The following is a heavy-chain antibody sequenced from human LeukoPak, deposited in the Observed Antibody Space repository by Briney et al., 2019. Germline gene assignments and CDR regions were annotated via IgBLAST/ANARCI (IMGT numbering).Heavy chain of an antibody. D-gene: IGHD3-22*01. CDR2: IYYSGST. Sequence: SETLSLTCTVSGGSISSGDYYWSWIRQPPGKGLEWVGYIYYSGSTYYNPSLKSRVTISVDTSKNQFSLKLSSVTAADTAVYYCARGDITMIAKSSAFDIWGQGTMVTVSS. CDR1: GGSISSGDYY. V-gene: IGHV4-30-4*01. CDR3: ARGDITMIAKSSAFDI. J-gene: IGHJ3*02.